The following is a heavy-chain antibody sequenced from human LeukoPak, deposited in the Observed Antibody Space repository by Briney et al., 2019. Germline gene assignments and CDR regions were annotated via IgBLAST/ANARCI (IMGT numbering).Heavy chain of an antibody. Sequence: PGGSLRLSCAASGFTFSSYWMSWVRQAPGKGLEWVSVIYSGGSTYYADSVKGRFTISRDNSKNTLYPQMNSLRAEDTAVYYCARSSHTSDYWGQGTLVTVSS. J-gene: IGHJ4*02. CDR1: GFTFSSYW. D-gene: IGHD3-3*01. CDR3: ARSSHTSDY. CDR2: IYSGGST. V-gene: IGHV3-53*01.